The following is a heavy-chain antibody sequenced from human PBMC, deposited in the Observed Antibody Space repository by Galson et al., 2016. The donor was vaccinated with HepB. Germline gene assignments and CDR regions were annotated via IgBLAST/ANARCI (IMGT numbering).Heavy chain of an antibody. D-gene: IGHD2-15*01. CDR2: IYYSGNA. CDR3: ARVAQSQVAATLFYFDY. CDR1: GGSISSGGYY. J-gene: IGHJ4*02. V-gene: IGHV4-31*03. Sequence: TLSLTCTVSGGSISSGGYYWNWIRQHPGKGLEWIGYIYYSGNAYYNPSLKSRVTISVDTSKNQFSLKLSSVTAADTAVHYCARVAQSQVAATLFYFDYWGQGTLVTVSS.